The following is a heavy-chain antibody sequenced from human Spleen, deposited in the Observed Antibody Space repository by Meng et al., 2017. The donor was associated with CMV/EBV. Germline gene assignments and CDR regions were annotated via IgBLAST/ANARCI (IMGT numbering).Heavy chain of an antibody. D-gene: IGHD7-27*01. CDR3: ARDLNGDGIYYFYGMDV. J-gene: IGHJ6*02. Sequence: SETLSLTCTVSGGFFKSYYWSWIRQPPGKGLEWIGYIYYSGSTDYNPSLKSRVTISLDTSKNQFSLTLSSVTAADTAEYYCARDLNGDGIYYFYGMDVWGQGTTVTVSS. V-gene: IGHV4-59*13. CDR1: GGFFKSYY. CDR2: IYYSGST.